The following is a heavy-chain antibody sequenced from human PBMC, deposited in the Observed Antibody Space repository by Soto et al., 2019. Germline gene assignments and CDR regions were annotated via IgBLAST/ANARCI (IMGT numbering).Heavy chain of an antibody. Sequence: ESGGGLVQPGGSLRLSCAASGFTFSSYAMSWVRQAPGKGLEWVSAISGSGGSTYYADSVKGRFTISRDNSKNTLYLQMNSLRAEDTAVYYCAKGLYSSGPLGLYYFDYWGQGTLVTVSS. CDR3: AKGLYSSGPLGLYYFDY. CDR2: ISGSGGST. D-gene: IGHD6-19*01. J-gene: IGHJ4*02. CDR1: GFTFSSYA. V-gene: IGHV3-23*01.